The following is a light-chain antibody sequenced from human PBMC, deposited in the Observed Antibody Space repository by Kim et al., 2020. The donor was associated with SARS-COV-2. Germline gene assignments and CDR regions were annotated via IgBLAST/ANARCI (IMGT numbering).Light chain of an antibody. Sequence: SSELTQDPAVSVALGQTVRITCQGDSLRSYYASWYRQKPGQAPVLVIHGQNNRPSGIPDRLSGSSSGNTASLNITGAQAEDEADYYYSSRDSSGNRVFGGGTQLTVL. CDR2: GQN. J-gene: IGLJ3*02. CDR3: SSRDSSGNRV. CDR1: SLRSYY. V-gene: IGLV3-19*01.